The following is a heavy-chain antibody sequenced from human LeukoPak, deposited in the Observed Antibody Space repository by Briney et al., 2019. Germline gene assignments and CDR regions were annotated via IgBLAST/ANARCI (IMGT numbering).Heavy chain of an antibody. Sequence: GGSLRLSCAASGFTFSSYWMSWVRQAPGKGLEWVANIKQDGSEKYYVDSVKGRFTISRDNAKSSLYLQMNSLRAEDTAVYYCARTTRFLESDWFDPWGQGTLVTVSS. V-gene: IGHV3-7*01. CDR2: IKQDGSEK. D-gene: IGHD3-3*01. CDR1: GFTFSSYW. J-gene: IGHJ5*02. CDR3: ARTTRFLESDWFDP.